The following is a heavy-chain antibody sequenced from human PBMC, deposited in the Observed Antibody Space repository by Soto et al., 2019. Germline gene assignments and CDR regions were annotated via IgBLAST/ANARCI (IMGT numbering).Heavy chain of an antibody. CDR1: GGSVSSGAYY. CDR2: IYYSGST. Sequence: QVQLQESDAGLVKASQTLSLTCTVSGGSVSSGAYYWTWIRQRPGKGLEWIWYIYYSGSTYYSPSLKSRLSISLDTSKNQFSLRLSSVTAADTAMYYCARARLRAVYAFDIWGQGTMVTVSS. CDR3: ARARLRAVYAFDI. D-gene: IGHD5-12*01. J-gene: IGHJ3*02. V-gene: IGHV4-31*03.